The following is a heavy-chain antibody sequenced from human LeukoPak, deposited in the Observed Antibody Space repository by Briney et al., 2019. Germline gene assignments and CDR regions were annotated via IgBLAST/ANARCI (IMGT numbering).Heavy chain of an antibody. V-gene: IGHV3-33*08. Sequence: PGGSLRLSCAASGFTFSSYGMHWVRQAPGKGLEWVAVIWYGGSNKYYADSVKGRFTISRDNSKNTLYLQMNSLRAEDTAVYYCTTDYRDYDQSGSWGQGTLVTVSS. D-gene: IGHD3-16*01. CDR2: IWYGGSNK. CDR1: GFTFSSYG. J-gene: IGHJ4*02. CDR3: TTDYRDYDQSGS.